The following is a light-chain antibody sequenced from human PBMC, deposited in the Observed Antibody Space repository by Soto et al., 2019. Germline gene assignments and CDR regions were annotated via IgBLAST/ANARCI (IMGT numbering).Light chain of an antibody. Sequence: EIVLTQSPGTLSLSPGERATLSCRASQSVGSYLAWYQQKPGQAPRLLIYGASDRATDIPDRFSGRGSGTDFTLIISRLEPEDFAVYDCQHYANSPWTFGQGTKVEIK. J-gene: IGKJ1*01. CDR2: GAS. V-gene: IGKV3-20*01. CDR1: QSVGSY. CDR3: QHYANSPWT.